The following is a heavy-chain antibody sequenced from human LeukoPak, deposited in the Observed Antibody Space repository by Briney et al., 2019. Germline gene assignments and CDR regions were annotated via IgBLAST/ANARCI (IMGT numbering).Heavy chain of an antibody. D-gene: IGHD3-9*01. CDR3: ARPGDILTGYTSEGAFDI. Sequence: GESLKISCKASGYSFTTYWIGWVRQVPGKGLEWVGIIYPADSTAKYSPSFQGQVTISVDKSISTAYLQWSSLKASDTAMYYCARPGDILTGYTSEGAFDIWGQGTMVTVSS. CDR2: IYPADSTA. J-gene: IGHJ3*02. CDR1: GYSFTTYW. V-gene: IGHV5-51*01.